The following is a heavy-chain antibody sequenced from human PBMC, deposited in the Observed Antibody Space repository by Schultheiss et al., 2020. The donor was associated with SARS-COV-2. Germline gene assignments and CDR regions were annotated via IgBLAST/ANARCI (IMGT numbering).Heavy chain of an antibody. CDR1: GYTFTGYY. D-gene: IGHD3-10*01. CDR3: ATYGSGSINFPRP. CDR2: INPNSGGT. V-gene: IGHV1-2*06. J-gene: IGHJ5*02. Sequence: ASVKVSCKTSGYTFTGYYMHWVRQAPGQGLEWMGRINPNSGGTNYAQKFKGRVTMTRDTSISTAYMELSRLRSDDTAVYYCATYGSGSINFPRPWGQGTLVTVSS.